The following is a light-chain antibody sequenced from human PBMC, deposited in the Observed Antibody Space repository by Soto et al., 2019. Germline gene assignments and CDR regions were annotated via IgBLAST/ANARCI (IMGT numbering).Light chain of an antibody. V-gene: IGKV3-20*01. J-gene: IGKJ4*01. CDR1: QSVYNNF. CDR2: GAS. CDR3: QQYDSSPPT. Sequence: EIVLTQSPGTLSLSPGERATLSCRASQSVYNNFLAWYQQKTGQAPRLLINGASNRATGIPDRFSGSGSWTDFSLPIGRLETEDFAVYFRQQYDSSPPTFGGGTKVAIK.